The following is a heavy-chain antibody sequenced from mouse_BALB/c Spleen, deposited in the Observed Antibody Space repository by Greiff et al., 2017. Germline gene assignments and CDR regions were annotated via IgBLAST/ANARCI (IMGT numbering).Heavy chain of an antibody. D-gene: IGHD4-1*01. CDR2: ISSGSSTI. J-gene: IGHJ2*01. CDR3: ARSTANWDPFDY. Sequence: EVQLVESGGGLVQPGGSRKLSCAASGFTFSSFGMHWVRQAPEKGLEWVAYISSGSSTIYYADTVKGRFTISRDNPKNTLFLQMTSLRSEDTAMYYCARSTANWDPFDYWGQGTTLTVSS. V-gene: IGHV5-17*02. CDR1: GFTFSSFG.